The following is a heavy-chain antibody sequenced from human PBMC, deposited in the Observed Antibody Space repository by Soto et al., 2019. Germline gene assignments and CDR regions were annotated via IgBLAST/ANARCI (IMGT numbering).Heavy chain of an antibody. CDR3: AKGNTYYDILTGYSHYYYYYYTDV. Sequence: PGGSLRLSCAASGFTFSSYAMSWVRQAPGKGLEWVSAISGSGGSTYYADSVKGRFTISRDNSKNTLYLQMNSLRAEDTAVYYCAKGNTYYDILTGYSHYYYYYYTDVWGKGTTVTVSS. CDR1: GFTFSSYA. D-gene: IGHD3-9*01. V-gene: IGHV3-23*01. J-gene: IGHJ6*03. CDR2: ISGSGGST.